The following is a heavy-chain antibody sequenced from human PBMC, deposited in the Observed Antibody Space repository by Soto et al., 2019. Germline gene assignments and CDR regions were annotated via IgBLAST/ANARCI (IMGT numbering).Heavy chain of an antibody. J-gene: IGHJ2*01. D-gene: IGHD3-9*01. CDR3: ARTADWWYFDL. CDR1: GGSISSYY. CDR2: IYYSGST. Sequence: SETLSLTCTVSGGSISSYYWSWIRQPPGKGLEWIGYIYYSGSTNYNPSLKSRVTISVDTSKNQFSLKLSSVTAADTAVYYCARTADWWYFDLWGRGTLVTVSS. V-gene: IGHV4-59*01.